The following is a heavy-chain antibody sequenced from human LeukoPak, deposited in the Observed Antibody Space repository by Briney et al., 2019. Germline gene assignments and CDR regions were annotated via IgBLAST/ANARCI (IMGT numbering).Heavy chain of an antibody. D-gene: IGHD5-18*01. J-gene: IGHJ6*03. CDR1: GFTFSSYA. CDR3: ARDAGGYSYLYYYYYMDV. CDR2: ISGSGGST. V-gene: IGHV3-23*01. Sequence: GGSLRLSCAASGFTFSSYAMSWVRQAPGKGLEWVSAISGSGGSTYYADSVKGRFTISRDNSKNTLYLQMNSLRAEDTAVYYCARDAGGYSYLYYYYYMDVWGKGTTVTVSS.